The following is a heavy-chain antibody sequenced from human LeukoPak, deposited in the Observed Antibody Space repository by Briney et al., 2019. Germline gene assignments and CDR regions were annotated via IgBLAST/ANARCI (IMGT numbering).Heavy chain of an antibody. CDR3: ARGGLWFGELLPYYFDY. Sequence: SETLSLTCAVYGGSFSGYYWSWIRQPPGKGLEWIGEINHSGSTNYNPSLKSRVTISVDTSKNQFSLKLSSVTAADTAVHYCARGGLWFGELLPYYFDYWGQGTLVTVSS. J-gene: IGHJ4*02. CDR2: INHSGST. D-gene: IGHD3-10*01. CDR1: GGSFSGYY. V-gene: IGHV4-34*01.